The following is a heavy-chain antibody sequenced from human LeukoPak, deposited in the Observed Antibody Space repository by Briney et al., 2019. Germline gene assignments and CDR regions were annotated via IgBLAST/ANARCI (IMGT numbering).Heavy chain of an antibody. D-gene: IGHD6-6*01. V-gene: IGHV3-53*01. CDR1: GFTVSSNY. CDR2: IYSGGST. J-gene: IGHJ6*02. Sequence: GGSLRLSCAASGFTVSSNYMSWVRQAPGKGLEWVSVIYSGGSTYYADSVKGRFTISRDNSKNTLYLQMNSLRAEDTAVYYCARDEIAARPGYYGMDVWGQGTTVTVS. CDR3: ARDEIAARPGYYGMDV.